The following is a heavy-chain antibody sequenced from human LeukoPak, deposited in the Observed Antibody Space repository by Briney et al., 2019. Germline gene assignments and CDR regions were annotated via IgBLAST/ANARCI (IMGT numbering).Heavy chain of an antibody. Sequence: GGSLRLSCATSGFTFSSYAMTWIRQVPGKGLEWVSAIKPSDGSTFYADSVKGRFTISRDSSKNALYLQMNSLRAEDTAVYYCAKLTSGWFEDFWGQGTLVTVSS. V-gene: IGHV3-23*01. CDR3: AKLTSGWFEDF. D-gene: IGHD6-19*01. CDR1: GFTFSSYA. J-gene: IGHJ4*02. CDR2: IKPSDGST.